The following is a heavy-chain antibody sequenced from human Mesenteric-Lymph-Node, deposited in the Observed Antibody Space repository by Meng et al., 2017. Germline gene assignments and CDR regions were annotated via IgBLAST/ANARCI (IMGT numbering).Heavy chain of an antibody. Sequence: GGSLRLSCAASGFTFSSYAMHWVRQAPGKGLEWVAVISYDGSNKYYADSVKGRFTISRDNSKNTLYLQMNSLRAEDTAVYYCARGPDSSSWYFPVDYWGQGTLVTVSS. CDR2: ISYDGSNK. D-gene: IGHD6-13*01. J-gene: IGHJ4*02. V-gene: IGHV3-30*04. CDR3: ARGPDSSSWYFPVDY. CDR1: GFTFSSYA.